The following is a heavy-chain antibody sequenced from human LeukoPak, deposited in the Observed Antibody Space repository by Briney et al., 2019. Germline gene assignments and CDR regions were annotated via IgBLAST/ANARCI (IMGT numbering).Heavy chain of an antibody. J-gene: IGHJ4*02. CDR2: INTDGSTT. V-gene: IGHV3-74*01. CDR3: AKAPYGSGSYYIYYFDY. Sequence: GGSLRLSCAASGFTFSSYWMHWVRQVPGKGLVWVSGINTDGSTTNYADSVKGRFTISRDNSKNTLYLQMNSLRAEDTAVYYCAKAPYGSGSYYIYYFDYWGQGTLVTVSS. CDR1: GFTFSSYW. D-gene: IGHD3-10*01.